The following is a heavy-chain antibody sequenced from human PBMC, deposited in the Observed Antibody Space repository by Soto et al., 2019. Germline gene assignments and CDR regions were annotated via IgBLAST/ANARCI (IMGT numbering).Heavy chain of an antibody. CDR1: GGSMSSYF. V-gene: IGHV4-59*01. D-gene: IGHD4-17*01. Sequence: SETLSLPWTVSGGSMSSYFWSWILQPPGKGLEWIGYIYYSGSTNYNPSLKSRVTISVDTSKNQFSLKLSSVTAADTAVYYCARGGTYGHYFDYWGQGTLVTVSS. CDR3: ARGGTYGHYFDY. CDR2: IYYSGST. J-gene: IGHJ4*02.